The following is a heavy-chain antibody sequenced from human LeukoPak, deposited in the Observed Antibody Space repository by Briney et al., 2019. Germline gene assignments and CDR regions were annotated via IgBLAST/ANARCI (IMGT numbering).Heavy chain of an antibody. CDR3: ARGYGPNDAFDI. V-gene: IGHV1-2*02. D-gene: IGHD4-17*01. Sequence: GASVKVSCKASGYTFTSYAMNWVRQAPGQGLEWMGWINPNSGGTNYAQKFQGRVTMTRDTSISTAYMELSRLRSDDTAVYYCARGYGPNDAFDIWGQGTMVTVSS. CDR2: INPNSGGT. CDR1: GYTFTSYA. J-gene: IGHJ3*02.